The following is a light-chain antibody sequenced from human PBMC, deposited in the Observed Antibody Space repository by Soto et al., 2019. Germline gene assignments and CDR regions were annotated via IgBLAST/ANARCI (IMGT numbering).Light chain of an antibody. J-gene: IGKJ5*01. V-gene: IGKV3D-15*01. CDR3: EQYDHKPPIT. Sequence: EIVMTQSPATLSLSPGERATLSCRASQRISSKLAWYQQKPGQPPRLLIYATSTRATGIPDRFSGSGSGTEFTLTISSLQSEDFAIYPCEQYDHKPPITFGQGTRLEIK. CDR2: ATS. CDR1: QRISSK.